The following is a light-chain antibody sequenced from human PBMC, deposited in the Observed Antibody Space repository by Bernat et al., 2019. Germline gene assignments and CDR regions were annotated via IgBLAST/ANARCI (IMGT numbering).Light chain of an antibody. CDR3: KSYTSSSTPWV. V-gene: IGLV2-14*01. J-gene: IGLJ3*02. CDR1: SSDVGSYNY. CDR2: DVT. Sequence: QSALTQPASVSGSPGQSITISCTGTSSDVGSYNYVSWYQHHPGKAPKLMIYDVTNRPSGVSNRFSGSKSGNTASLTISGLQAEDEADYYCKSYTSSSTPWVFGGGTKLTVL.